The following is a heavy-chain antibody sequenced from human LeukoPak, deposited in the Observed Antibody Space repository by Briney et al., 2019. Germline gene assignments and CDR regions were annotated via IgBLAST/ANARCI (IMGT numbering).Heavy chain of an antibody. CDR3: ARESREEQLAPGLGY. J-gene: IGHJ4*02. D-gene: IGHD6-13*01. Sequence: SQTLSLTCAISGDSVSSNSAAWNWIRQSPSRGLEWLGRTYYRSKWYNDYAVSVKSRITINPGTSKNQFSLQLNSVTPEDTAVYYCARESREEQLAPGLGYWGQGTLVTVSS. CDR1: GDSVSSNSAA. CDR2: TYYRSKWYN. V-gene: IGHV6-1*01.